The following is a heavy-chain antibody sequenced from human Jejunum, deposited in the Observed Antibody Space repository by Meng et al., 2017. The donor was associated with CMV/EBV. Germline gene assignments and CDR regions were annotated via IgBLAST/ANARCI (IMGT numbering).Heavy chain of an antibody. J-gene: IGHJ4*02. V-gene: IGHV3-23*04. CDR1: GFPFSSYA. Sequence: EGQRVVSGGGLVQPGGSLRLSCAASGFPFSSYAMSWVRQAPGKGLEWVSPISGSGSSTYYADSVKGRFTTSRDNSENTLYLQMNSLRAEDTAVYYCAKGGLGSPGLDSWGQGTLVTVSS. CDR3: AKGGLGSPGLDS. D-gene: IGHD3-10*01. CDR2: ISGSGSST.